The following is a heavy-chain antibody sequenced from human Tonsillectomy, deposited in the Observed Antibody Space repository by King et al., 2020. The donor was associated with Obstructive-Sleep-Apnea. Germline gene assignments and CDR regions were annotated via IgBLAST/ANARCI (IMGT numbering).Heavy chain of an antibody. D-gene: IGHD2-21*01. Sequence: VQLVESGGGLVKPGGSLRLSCAASGFTFSNAWMSWVRQAPGKGLEWVGRIKSKTDGGTTDYAAPVKGRFTISRDDSKNTLYLQMNSLKTEDTAVYYCTTAQGIVDSYYFDYWGQGTLVTVSS. V-gene: IGHV3-15*01. J-gene: IGHJ4*02. CDR2: IKSKTDGGTT. CDR1: GFTFSNAW. CDR3: TTAQGIVDSYYFDY.